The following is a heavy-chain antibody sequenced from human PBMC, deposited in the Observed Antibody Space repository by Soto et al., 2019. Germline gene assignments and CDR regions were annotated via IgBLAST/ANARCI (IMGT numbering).Heavy chain of an antibody. D-gene: IGHD6-13*01. V-gene: IGHV4-34*01. CDR2: INHSGST. Sequence: QVQLQQWGAGLLKPSETLSLTCAVYGGSFSGYYWSWIRQPPGKGLEWIGEINHSGSTNYNPSLKSRVTISVDTSKNQFSLKLSSVTAADTAVYYCARAPARWPPTSSSWYRGLDYFDYWGQGTLVTVSS. J-gene: IGHJ4*02. CDR3: ARAPARWPPTSSSWYRGLDYFDY. CDR1: GGSFSGYY.